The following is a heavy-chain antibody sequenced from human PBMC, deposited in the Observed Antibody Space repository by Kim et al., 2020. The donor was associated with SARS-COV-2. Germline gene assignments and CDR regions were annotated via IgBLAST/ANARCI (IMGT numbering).Heavy chain of an antibody. CDR3: ARAYGSGSYSWFDP. Sequence: SETMSLTCTVSGGSISSSSYYWGWIRQPPGKGLEWIGSIYYSGSTYYNPSLKSRATISVDTSKNQFSLKLSSVTAADTAVYYCARAYGSGSYSWFDPWGQGTLVTVSS. V-gene: IGHV4-39*01. CDR2: IYYSGST. J-gene: IGHJ5*02. CDR1: GGSISSSSYY. D-gene: IGHD3-10*01.